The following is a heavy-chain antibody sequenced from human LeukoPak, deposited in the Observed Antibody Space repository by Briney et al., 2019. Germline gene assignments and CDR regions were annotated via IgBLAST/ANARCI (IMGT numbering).Heavy chain of an antibody. J-gene: IGHJ6*02. CDR3: ARDRRYCSSTSCYTRGYYYYGMDV. CDR1: GFTFSSYA. D-gene: IGHD2-2*02. Sequence: GGSLRLSCAASGFTFSSYAMHWVRQAPGKGLEWVAVISYDGSNKYYADSVKGRFTIPRDNSKNTLYLQMNSLRAEDTAVYYCARDRRYCSSTSCYTRGYYYYGMDVWSQGTTVTVSS. V-gene: IGHV3-30*01. CDR2: ISYDGSNK.